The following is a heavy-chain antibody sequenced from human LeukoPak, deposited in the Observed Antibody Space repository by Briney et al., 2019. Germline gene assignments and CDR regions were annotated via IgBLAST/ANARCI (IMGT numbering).Heavy chain of an antibody. CDR2: VYYGRSP. CDR3: ARSSGAGTFSY. V-gene: IGHV4-39*02. CDR1: GDSISRSTYY. D-gene: IGHD6-25*01. J-gene: IGHJ4*02. Sequence: SSETLSLTCTVSGDSISRSTYYWAWIRQPPGKGLEWIGSVYYGRSPYFNPSLESRATISVDTSKNHFSLKMSSVTAADTAVYYCARSSGAGTFSYWGQGTLVTVSS.